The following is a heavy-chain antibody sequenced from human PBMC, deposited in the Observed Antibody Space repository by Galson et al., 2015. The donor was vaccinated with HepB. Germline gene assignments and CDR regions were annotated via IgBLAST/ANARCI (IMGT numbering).Heavy chain of an antibody. V-gene: IGHV3-23*01. CDR3: AKESVYLTMVREQAWFDP. J-gene: IGHJ5*02. CDR2: ISGSGGST. Sequence: SLRLSCAASGFTFSSYAMSWVRQAPGKGLEWVSAISGSGGSTYYADSVKGRFTISRDNSKNTLYLQMNSLRAEDTAVYYCAKESVYLTMVREQAWFDPWGQGTLVTVSS. CDR1: GFTFSSYA. D-gene: IGHD3-10*01.